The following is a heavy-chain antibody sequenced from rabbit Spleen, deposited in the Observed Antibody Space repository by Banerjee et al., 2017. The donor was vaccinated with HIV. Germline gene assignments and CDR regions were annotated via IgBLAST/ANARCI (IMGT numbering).Heavy chain of an antibody. D-gene: IGHD4-2*01. V-gene: IGHV1S40*01. J-gene: IGHJ4*01. CDR1: GVSFSSSSY. CDR2: IDIGSSGFT. CDR3: ARDAAGREDFNL. Sequence: QSLEESGGDLVKPGASLTLTCTASGVSFSSSSYLCWVRQAPGKGLEWIACIDIGSSGFTYFATWAKGRFTISKTSSTTVTLQMTSLTAADTATYFCARDAAGREDFNLWGPGTLVTVS.